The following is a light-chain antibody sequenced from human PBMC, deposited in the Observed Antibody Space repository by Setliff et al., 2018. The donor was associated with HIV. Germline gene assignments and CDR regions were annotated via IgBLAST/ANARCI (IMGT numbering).Light chain of an antibody. V-gene: IGLV2-14*03. Sequence: QSALAQPASVSGSPGQSVTTSCTGSSSDVGVNNFVSWYQQHPGKAPKVVIYAVNTRPSGVSNRFSGSKSGNTASLTISGLQTEDEADYYCSSRIVSSALHVFGTGTKVTVL. CDR2: AVN. CDR1: SSDVGVNNF. CDR3: SSRIVSSALHV. J-gene: IGLJ1*01.